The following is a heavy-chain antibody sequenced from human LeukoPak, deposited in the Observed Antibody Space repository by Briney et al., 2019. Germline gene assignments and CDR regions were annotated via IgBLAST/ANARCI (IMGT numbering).Heavy chain of an antibody. Sequence: GGSLRLSCAASGFTFSSYGMSWVRQAPGKGLEWVSAISGSGGSTYYADSVKGRFTISRDNSKNTLYLQMNSLRAEDTAVYYCASTSLYYYDSSGYYVVDYWGQGTLVTVSS. V-gene: IGHV3-23*01. J-gene: IGHJ4*02. D-gene: IGHD3-22*01. CDR2: ISGSGGST. CDR3: ASTSLYYYDSSGYYVVDY. CDR1: GFTFSSYG.